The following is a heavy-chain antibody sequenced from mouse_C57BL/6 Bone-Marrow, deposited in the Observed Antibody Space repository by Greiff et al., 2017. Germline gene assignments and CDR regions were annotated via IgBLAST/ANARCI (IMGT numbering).Heavy chain of an antibody. CDR2: INPGSGGT. V-gene: IGHV1-54*01. CDR3: ARSRDYGSSYDAY. CDR1: GYAFTNYL. J-gene: IGHJ3*01. D-gene: IGHD1-1*01. Sequence: VQLQESGAELVRPGTSVKVSCKASGYAFTNYLLEWVKQRPGQGLEWIGVINPGSGGTNYNEKFKGKATLTADKSSSTAYMQLSSLTSEDSAVYFCARSRDYGSSYDAYWGQGTLVTVSA.